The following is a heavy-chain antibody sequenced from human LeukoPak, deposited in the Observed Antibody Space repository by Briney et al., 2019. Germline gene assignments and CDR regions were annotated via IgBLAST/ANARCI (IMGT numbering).Heavy chain of an antibody. D-gene: IGHD3-22*01. CDR1: GYTFTGYY. CDR3: ARYYYDSSGYYSAEYFQH. J-gene: IGHJ1*01. Sequence: ASVKVSCKASGYTFTGYYMHWVRQAPGQGLEWMGWINPNSGGTNYAQKFQGRVTMTRDTSISTAYVELSRLRSDDTAVYYCARYYYDSSGYYSAEYFQHWGQGTLVTVSS. V-gene: IGHV1-2*02. CDR2: INPNSGGT.